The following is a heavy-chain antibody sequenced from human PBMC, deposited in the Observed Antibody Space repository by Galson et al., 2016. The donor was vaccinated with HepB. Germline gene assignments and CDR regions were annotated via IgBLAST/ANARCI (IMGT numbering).Heavy chain of an antibody. Sequence: SLRLSCAASGFTFSNAWMSWVRQAPGMGLEWVGFIRSKTYGATTEYAASVKGRFSISRDDSNSIAYLQMNSLKTEDTAVYYCSRATKLYYYDSSGYGYWGQGTLVTVSS. CDR3: SRATKLYYYDSSGYGY. J-gene: IGHJ4*02. V-gene: IGHV3-49*04. CDR2: IRSKTYGATT. CDR1: GFTFSNAW. D-gene: IGHD3-22*01.